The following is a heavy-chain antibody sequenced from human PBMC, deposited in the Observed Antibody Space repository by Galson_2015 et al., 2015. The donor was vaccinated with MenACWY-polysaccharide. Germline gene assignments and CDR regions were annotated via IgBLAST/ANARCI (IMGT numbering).Heavy chain of an antibody. Sequence: SLRLSCAASGFTFSSYWMNWVRQAPGKGLEWVANIKKDGSEKYYVDSVKGRFTISRNNAKNSLYLQMHSLRAEDTAVYYCARGHYGMDVWGQGTTVTVSS. CDR3: ARGHYGMDV. V-gene: IGHV3-7*01. CDR1: GFTFSSYW. CDR2: IKKDGSEK. J-gene: IGHJ6*02.